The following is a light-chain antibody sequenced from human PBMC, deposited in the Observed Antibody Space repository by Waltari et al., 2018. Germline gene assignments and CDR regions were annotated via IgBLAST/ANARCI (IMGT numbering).Light chain of an antibody. CDR3: QQYATSPRT. CDR1: QSVASSY. CDR2: GGS. V-gene: IGKV3-20*01. J-gene: IGKJ1*01. Sequence: EIVLTQSPGTVSLSPGDGAILSCRASQSVASSYVAWYQQKPGQAPRLLIYGGSGRATGSPDRFSGSWSETDFSLTISRVRPEDSAVYYCQQYATSPRTFGQGTKVEIK.